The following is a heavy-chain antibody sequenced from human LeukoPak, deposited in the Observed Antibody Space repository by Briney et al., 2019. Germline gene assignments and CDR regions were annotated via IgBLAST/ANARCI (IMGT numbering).Heavy chain of an antibody. V-gene: IGHV3-74*01. J-gene: IGHJ4*02. CDR3: GTVFDH. CDR2: IDIDGTGT. Sequence: GGSLRLSCAASGFTSTNYWMHWVRQAPGKGLVWVSRIDIDGTGTSYADSVKGRFTISRDNAKNTVSLQMNSLKAEDTAVYYCGTVFDHWGPGILVTVSS. CDR1: GFTSTNYW.